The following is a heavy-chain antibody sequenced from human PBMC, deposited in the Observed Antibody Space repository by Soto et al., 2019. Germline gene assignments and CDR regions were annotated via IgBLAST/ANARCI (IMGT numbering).Heavy chain of an antibody. J-gene: IGHJ4*02. CDR1: GFTFSSYA. D-gene: IGHD5-18*01. Sequence: GGSLRLSCAASGFTFSSYAMHWVRQAPGKGLEWVAVISYDGSNKYYADSVKGRFTISRDNSKNTLYLQMNSLRAEDTAVYYCARANLLIQPLDYWGQGTLVTVSS. CDR2: ISYDGSNK. CDR3: ARANLLIQPLDY. V-gene: IGHV3-30-3*01.